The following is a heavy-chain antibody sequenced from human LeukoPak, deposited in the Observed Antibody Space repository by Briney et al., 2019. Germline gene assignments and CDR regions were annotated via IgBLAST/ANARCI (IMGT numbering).Heavy chain of an antibody. CDR1: GYSFTSYR. CDR2: IHPGDSDT. V-gene: IGHV5-51*01. Sequence: GESLKISCKGSGYSFTSYRIGWVRQMPGKGLEWIGIIHPGDSDTRYSPSFQGQVTISADKSISTTYLQWSSLKASDTAMYYCARLRDYYDSSGVDYWGQGTLVTVSS. J-gene: IGHJ4*02. CDR3: ARLRDYYDSSGVDY. D-gene: IGHD3-22*01.